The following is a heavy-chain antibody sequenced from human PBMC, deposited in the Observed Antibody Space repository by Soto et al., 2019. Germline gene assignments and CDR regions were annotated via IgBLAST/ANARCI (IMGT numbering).Heavy chain of an antibody. CDR2: TYYRSKWYN. CDR1: GDSVSSNSAA. D-gene: IGHD3-10*01. V-gene: IGHV6-1*01. CDR3: ARDDMVRGVIYPYGMDV. Sequence: SQTLSLTCAISGDSVSSNSAAWNWIRQSPSRGLEWLGRTYYRSKWYNDYAVSVKSRITINPDTSKNQFSLQLNSVTPEDTAVYYCARDDMVRGVIYPYGMDVGGQGTTVTVSS. J-gene: IGHJ6*02.